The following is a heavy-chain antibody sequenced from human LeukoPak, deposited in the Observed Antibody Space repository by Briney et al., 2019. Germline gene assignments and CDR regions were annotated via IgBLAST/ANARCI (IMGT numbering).Heavy chain of an antibody. V-gene: IGHV3-30*02. D-gene: IGHD3-16*02. CDR1: GFTFNNYG. CDR3: ASGKSVTFGGVIVSFDY. CDR2: LHFDGSTK. J-gene: IGHJ4*02. Sequence: PGGSLRLSCAASGFTFNNYGVHWVRQAPGKGLEWLAFLHFDGSTKHHAVSVKGRFTISRDNSQNTVYLQMNSLRAEDTAVYYCASGKSVTFGGVIVSFDYWGQGTLVTVSS.